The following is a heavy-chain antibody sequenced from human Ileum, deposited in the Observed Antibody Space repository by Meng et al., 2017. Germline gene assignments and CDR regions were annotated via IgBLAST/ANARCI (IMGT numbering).Heavy chain of an antibody. V-gene: IGHV4-61*08. CDR2: AST. J-gene: IGHJ4*02. Sequence: QVQLQESGPGLVRPSETLSLICAVSGGSVSSSGYQWGWIRQPPGKGLEWIGYASTNYNPSLKSRVTISVDTSKNQFSLKLTSVTAADAAVYYCARDHWGSLDYWGQGVLV. CDR3: ARDHWGSLDY. CDR1: GGSVSSSGYQ. D-gene: IGHD7-27*01.